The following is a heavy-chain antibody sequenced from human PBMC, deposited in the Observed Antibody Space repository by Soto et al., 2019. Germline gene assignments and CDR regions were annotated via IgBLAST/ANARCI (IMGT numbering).Heavy chain of an antibody. CDR1: GGSISSSSYY. CDR2: IYYSGST. CDR3: ARHGDALFDY. V-gene: IGHV4-39*01. Sequence: SETLSLTCTVSGGSISSSSYYWGWIRQPPGKGLEWIGSIYYSGSTNYNPSLKSRVTISVDTSKNQFSLKLSSVTAADTAVYYCARHGDALFDYWGQGTLVTVSS. D-gene: IGHD4-17*01. J-gene: IGHJ4*02.